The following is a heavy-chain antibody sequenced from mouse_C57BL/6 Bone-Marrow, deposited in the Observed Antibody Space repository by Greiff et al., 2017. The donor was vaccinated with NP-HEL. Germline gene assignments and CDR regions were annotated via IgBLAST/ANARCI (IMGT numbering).Heavy chain of an antibody. CDR2: ISNLAYSI. Sequence: VQLKESGGGLVQPGGSLKLSCAASGFTFSDYGMAWVRQAPRKGPEWVAFISNLAYSIYYADTVTGRFTISRENAKNTLYLEMSSLRSEDTAMYYCARQDYAMDYWGQGTSVTVSS. CDR1: GFTFSDYG. V-gene: IGHV5-15*01. CDR3: ARQDYAMDY. J-gene: IGHJ4*01.